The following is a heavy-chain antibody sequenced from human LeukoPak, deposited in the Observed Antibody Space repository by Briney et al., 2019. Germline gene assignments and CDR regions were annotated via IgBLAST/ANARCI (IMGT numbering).Heavy chain of an antibody. CDR1: GFTFSSYG. CDR2: IWYDGSNK. V-gene: IGHV3-33*01. CDR3: ARDRVAVAGTAWFDP. D-gene: IGHD6-19*01. J-gene: IGHJ5*02. Sequence: GGSLRLSCAASGFTFSSYGMHWVRQAPGKGLEWGADIWYDGSNKYYADSVKGRFTISRDNSKNTLYLQMNSLRAEDTAVYYCARDRVAVAGTAWFDPWGQGTLVTVSS.